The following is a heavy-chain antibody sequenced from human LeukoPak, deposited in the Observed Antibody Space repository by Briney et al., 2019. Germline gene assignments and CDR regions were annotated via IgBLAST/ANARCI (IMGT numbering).Heavy chain of an antibody. Sequence: GGSLRLSCAASGFTFSSYTMSWVRQAPGKGLEWVSCISGGGGTTYYADSVKGRFTISRDNSKNTAYLQINSLRAEDTAIYYCAINLRATVTPDFWGQGTLVTVSS. CDR3: AINLRATVTPDF. V-gene: IGHV3-23*01. CDR2: ISGGGGTT. J-gene: IGHJ4*02. CDR1: GFTFSSYT. D-gene: IGHD4-17*01.